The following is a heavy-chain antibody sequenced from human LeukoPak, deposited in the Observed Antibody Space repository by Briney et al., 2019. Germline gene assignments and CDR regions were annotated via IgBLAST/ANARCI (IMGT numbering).Heavy chain of an antibody. CDR3: AKDANSGMATTLDFDY. V-gene: IGHV3-23*01. CDR1: GFTFSSYA. D-gene: IGHD5-24*01. Sequence: PGGSLRLSCAASGFTFSSYAMSWVRQAPGKGLEWVSAISGSGGSTYYADSVKGRFTISRDNSKNTLYLQMNSLRAEDTAVYCCAKDANSGMATTLDFDYWGQGTLVTVSS. J-gene: IGHJ4*02. CDR2: ISGSGGST.